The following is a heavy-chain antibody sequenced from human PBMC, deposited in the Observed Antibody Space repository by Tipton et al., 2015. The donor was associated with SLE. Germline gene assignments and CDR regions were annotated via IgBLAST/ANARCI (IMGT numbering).Heavy chain of an antibody. CDR2: IYSGGST. Sequence: SLRLSCAASGFTVSNNYMSWVRQAPGKGLEWVSVIYSGGSTYYADSVKGRFTISRDNSKNTLYLQMNSLRAEDTAVYYCARLEAVGANFYWYFDLWGRGTLVTVSS. V-gene: IGHV3-66*02. CDR1: GFTVSNNY. CDR3: ARLEAVGANFYWYFDL. D-gene: IGHD1-26*01. J-gene: IGHJ2*01.